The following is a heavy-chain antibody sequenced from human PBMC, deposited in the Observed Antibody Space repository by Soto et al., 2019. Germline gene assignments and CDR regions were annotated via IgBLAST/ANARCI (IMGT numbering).Heavy chain of an antibody. D-gene: IGHD6-19*01. J-gene: IGHJ5*02. V-gene: IGHV3-11*06. Sequence: GGSLRLSCAASGFTFSDYYMSWIRPAPGKGLEWVSYISSSSSYTNYADSVKGRFTISRDNAKNSLYLQMNSLRAEDTAVYYCARDHPHQWLVQQKYNWFDPWGQGTLVTVSS. CDR2: ISSSSSYT. CDR1: GFTFSDYY. CDR3: ARDHPHQWLVQQKYNWFDP.